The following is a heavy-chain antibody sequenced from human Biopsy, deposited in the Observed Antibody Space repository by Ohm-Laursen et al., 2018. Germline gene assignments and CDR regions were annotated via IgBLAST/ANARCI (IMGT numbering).Heavy chain of an antibody. V-gene: IGHV4-61*01. Sequence: ETLSLTCTVSGDSLTSGPENWSWIRQSPGQGLEYIGFIYSGGNTNYNPSLKNRVTMSVDTSKNQFYLKLYSVTAADTAVYYCARGRRTSGWPYFDNWGQGAPVIVSP. CDR1: GDSLTSGPEN. J-gene: IGHJ4*02. CDR3: ARGRRTSGWPYFDN. CDR2: IYSGGNT. D-gene: IGHD6-19*01.